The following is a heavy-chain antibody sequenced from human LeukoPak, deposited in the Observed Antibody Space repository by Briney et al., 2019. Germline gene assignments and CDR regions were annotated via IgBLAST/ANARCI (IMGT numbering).Heavy chain of an antibody. Sequence: GESLKISCKGSGYRFTTYWIGWVRQMPGKGLEWMGIIYPGDSDTRYSPSFQGQVTISADKSISTAYLQWSSLKASDTAMYYCATGGYCTSTSCYSFFDYWGQGTLVTVSS. CDR1: GYRFTTYW. J-gene: IGHJ4*02. CDR3: ATGGYCTSTSCYSFFDY. CDR2: IYPGDSDT. D-gene: IGHD2-2*02. V-gene: IGHV5-51*01.